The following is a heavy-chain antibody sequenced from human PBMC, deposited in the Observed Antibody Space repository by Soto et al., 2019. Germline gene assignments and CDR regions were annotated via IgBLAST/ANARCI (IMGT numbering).Heavy chain of an antibody. Sequence: PSETLALTCTVSDDSLSDIDYYWNWIRQASGKGLDWIASSDYSGSTYYNPSLKSRVVVSAETSKNLLSLKLRSVSAADTALYVCARDGPYLYGFDVWGQGAPVTVSS. CDR3: ARDGPYLYGFDV. J-gene: IGHJ6*01. CDR1: DDSLSDIDYY. V-gene: IGHV4-30-4*01. CDR2: SDYSGST.